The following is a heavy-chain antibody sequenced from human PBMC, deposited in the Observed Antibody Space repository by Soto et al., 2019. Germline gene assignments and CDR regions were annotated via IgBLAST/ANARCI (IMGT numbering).Heavy chain of an antibody. V-gene: IGHV3-30*03. D-gene: IGHD3-10*01. Sequence: QVQLVESGEGVVQPGRSLRLSCAAAGFPYTTYGMHRVRKGPGKGLEWVAVISYDGSNTYYADTVKGRFTISRDNSKNTLYLQMNSLRPEDTALYYCVGGQYYFDYRGQGTLVTVSS. J-gene: IGHJ4*02. CDR1: GFPYTTYG. CDR2: ISYDGSNT. CDR3: VGGQYYFDY.